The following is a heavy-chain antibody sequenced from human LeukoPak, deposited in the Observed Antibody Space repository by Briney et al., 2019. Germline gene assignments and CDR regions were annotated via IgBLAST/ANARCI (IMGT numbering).Heavy chain of an antibody. D-gene: IGHD5-24*01. CDR3: ARDRRDGYNSFYYFDY. Sequence: SETLSLTCTVSGGSITTNYWSWIRQPAGKGLEWIGRIYTGGSTNYNPSLKSRVTMSVDTSKSQFSLKLNSVTAADTAVYYCARDRRDGYNSFYYFDYWGQGTLVTVSS. CDR1: GGSITTNY. CDR2: IYTGGST. V-gene: IGHV4-4*07. J-gene: IGHJ4*02.